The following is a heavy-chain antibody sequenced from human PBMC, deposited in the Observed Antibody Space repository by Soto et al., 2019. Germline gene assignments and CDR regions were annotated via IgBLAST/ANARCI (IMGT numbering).Heavy chain of an antibody. D-gene: IGHD2-15*01. CDR3: AKDQLSVIVVVVADSGNAFAI. V-gene: IGHV3-9*01. CDR2: ITNSGDST. J-gene: IGHJ3*02. Sequence: APGKGLEWVSAITNSGDSTYYADSVKGRFTISRDNAKNSLYLQMNSLRAEDTALYYCAKDQLSVIVVVVADSGNAFAIWGQGTMVTVSS.